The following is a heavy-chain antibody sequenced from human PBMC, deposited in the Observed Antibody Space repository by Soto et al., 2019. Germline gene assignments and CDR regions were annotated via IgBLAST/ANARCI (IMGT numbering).Heavy chain of an antibody. CDR3: ARVPGVGQGLVRGGGTYYFDY. CDR2: IKQDGSEK. Sequence: GGSLRLSCAASGFTFSSYWMSWVRQAPGKGLEWVANIKQDGSEKYYVDSVKGRFTISRDNAKNSLYLQMNSLRAEDTAWYFCARVPGVGQGLVRGGGTYYFDYWGQGTLVTVSS. CDR1: GFTFSSYW. V-gene: IGHV3-7*01. D-gene: IGHD6-19*01. J-gene: IGHJ4*02.